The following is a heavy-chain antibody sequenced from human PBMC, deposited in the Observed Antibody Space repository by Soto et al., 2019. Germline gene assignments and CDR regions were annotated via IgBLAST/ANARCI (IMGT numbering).Heavy chain of an antibody. D-gene: IGHD3-10*01. CDR3: ARPLWFGENYYFGMDV. CDR1: GFTFSIYG. V-gene: IGHV3-33*01. CDR2: IWYDGNRT. Sequence: QVQLVESGGGVAQPGRSLRLSCVASGFTFSIYGMHWVRQAPGKGLEWVAVIWYDGNRTSYADSVKGRFTISRDNSKNTLYLQMNRLRDEDTDVYYCARPLWFGENYYFGMDVWGQGTTVTVS. J-gene: IGHJ6*02.